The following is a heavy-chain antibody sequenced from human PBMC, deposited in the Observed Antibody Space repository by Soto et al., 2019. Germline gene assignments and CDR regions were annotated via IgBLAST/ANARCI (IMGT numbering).Heavy chain of an antibody. CDR1: GGSISSNSW. J-gene: IGHJ4*02. V-gene: IGHV4-4*02. D-gene: IGHD4-17*01. Sequence: PSETLSLTCVVSGGSISSNSWWSWVRQPPGKGLGWIGEIYHNGSTNYKSSLKSRVIIKLDKSKNQFSLKMISVTAADTAVYYCARASPYGDYALDYWGQGTLVTVSS. CDR3: ARASPYGDYALDY. CDR2: IYHNGST.